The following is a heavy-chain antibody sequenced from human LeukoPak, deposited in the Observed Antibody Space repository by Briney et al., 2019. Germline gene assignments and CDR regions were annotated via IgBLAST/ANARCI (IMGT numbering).Heavy chain of an antibody. CDR1: GFTFSRYD. CDR2: MSGSGSST. V-gene: IGHV3-23*01. CDR3: ASYRYGSSFAFDI. Sequence: PGGSLRLSCAASGFTFSRYDMSWVRQAPGKGLEWVSAMSGSGSSTYYADSVKGRFTISRDNSKNTLYLQMNSLRAEDTAVYYCASYRYGSSFAFDIWGQGTMVTVSS. D-gene: IGHD6-6*01. J-gene: IGHJ3*02.